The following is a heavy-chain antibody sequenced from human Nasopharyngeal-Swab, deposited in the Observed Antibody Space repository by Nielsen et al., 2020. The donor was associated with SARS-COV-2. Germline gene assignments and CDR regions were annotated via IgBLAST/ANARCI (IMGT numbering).Heavy chain of an antibody. J-gene: IGHJ4*02. D-gene: IGHD3-10*01. CDR2: INPSGGST. V-gene: IGHV1-46*01. CDR1: AYTFTSYY. CDR3: AILYYYGSGSHSQFDY. Sequence: ASVKVTCKASAYTFTSYYMHWLRHAPGQGLEWMGIINPSGGSTSYAQKFQGRVTMTRDTSTSTVYMELSSLRSEDTAVYYCAILYYYGSGSHSQFDYWGQGTLVTVSS.